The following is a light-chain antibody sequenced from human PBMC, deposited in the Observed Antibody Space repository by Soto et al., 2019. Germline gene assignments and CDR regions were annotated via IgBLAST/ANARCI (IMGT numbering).Light chain of an antibody. V-gene: IGKV1-5*01. J-gene: IGKJ5*01. CDR1: QSISTW. Sequence: DIPMTQSPSTLSASVGDRVTITCRASQSISTWLAWFQQKPGKAPKLLIYDASRLESGVPSRFSGSGSGTEFTLTISTLQPDDFATYYCQQYNSYSHTFGQGRRVEIK. CDR2: DAS. CDR3: QQYNSYSHT.